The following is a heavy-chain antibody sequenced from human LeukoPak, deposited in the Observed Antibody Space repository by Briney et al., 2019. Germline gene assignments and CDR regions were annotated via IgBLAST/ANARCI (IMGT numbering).Heavy chain of an antibody. J-gene: IGHJ4*02. D-gene: IGHD3-10*01. CDR3: ARGPPFGSGTYYVDY. V-gene: IGHV3-48*01. CDR1: GFTFSSYN. CDR2: ISSSSSTI. Sequence: GGSLRLSCAASGFTFSSYNMNWVRQAPGKGLEWDSYISSSSSTIYHADSVKGRFTVSRDNAKNSLYLQMNSLRAEDTAVYYCARGPPFGSGTYYVDYWGQGTQVTVSS.